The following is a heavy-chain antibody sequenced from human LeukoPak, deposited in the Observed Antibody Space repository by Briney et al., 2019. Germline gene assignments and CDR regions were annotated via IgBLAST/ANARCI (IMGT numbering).Heavy chain of an antibody. CDR3: AREVGGWYPPDY. J-gene: IGHJ4*02. CDR1: GFTFSTYG. D-gene: IGHD6-19*01. V-gene: IGHV3-33*01. CDR2: IWYDGSNK. Sequence: GRSLRLSCAASGFTFSTYGMHWVRQAPGKGLEWVAVIWYDGSNKYYADSVKGRSTISRDNSKNTLYLQMNSLRAEDTAVYYCAREVGGWYPPDYWGQGTLVTVSS.